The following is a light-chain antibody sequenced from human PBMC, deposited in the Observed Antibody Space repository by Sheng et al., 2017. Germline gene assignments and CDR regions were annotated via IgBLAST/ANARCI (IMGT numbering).Light chain of an antibody. J-gene: IGKJ1*01. Sequence: EIVMTQSPVTLSVSPGERATLSCRASQSVSSNLAWYQQKPGQAPRLLIYGASTRATGIPARFSGSGSGTEFTLTISGLQSEDFAVYYCQHYNNWPPWTFGQGTKVE. CDR3: QHYNNWPPWT. CDR1: QSVSSN. CDR2: GAS. V-gene: IGKV3-15*01.